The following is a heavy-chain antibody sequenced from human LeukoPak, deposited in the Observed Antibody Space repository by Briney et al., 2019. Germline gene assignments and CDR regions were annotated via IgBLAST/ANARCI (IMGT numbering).Heavy chain of an antibody. J-gene: IGHJ4*02. CDR1: GFTFSSYA. Sequence: GGSLRLSCSASGFTFSSYAMHWVRQAPGKGLEWVSGIYGNGAGIQYADSVKGRFTISRDNSKNTLYLQMNSLRAEDTALYYCAKDRLPDGRWSLDYWGQGTLVTVSS. CDR2: IYGNGAGI. D-gene: IGHD6-13*01. V-gene: IGHV3-23*01. CDR3: AKDRLPDGRWSLDY.